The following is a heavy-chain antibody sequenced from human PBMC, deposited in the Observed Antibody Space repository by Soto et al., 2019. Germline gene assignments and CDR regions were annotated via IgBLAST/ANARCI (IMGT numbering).Heavy chain of an antibody. CDR2: IIPIFGTA. V-gene: IGHV1-69*01. D-gene: IGHD5-18*01. Sequence: QVQLVQSGAEVKKPGSSEKVSCKASGGTFSSYAISWVRQAPGQGLEWMGGIIPIFGTANYAQKFQGRVTITADESTSTAYMELSSLRSEDTAVYYCARGGYSHGKYYYYGMDVWGQGTTVTVSS. J-gene: IGHJ6*02. CDR1: GGTFSSYA. CDR3: ARGGYSHGKYYYYGMDV.